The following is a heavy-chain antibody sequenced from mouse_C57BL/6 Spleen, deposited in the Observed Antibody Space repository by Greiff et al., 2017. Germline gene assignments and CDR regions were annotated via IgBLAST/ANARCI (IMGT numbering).Heavy chain of an antibody. D-gene: IGHD2-3*01. Sequence: QVQLQQPGAELVMPGASVKLSCKASGYTFTSYWMHWVKQRPGQGLVWIGEIDPSDSYTNYNQKFKGKSTLTVDKSSSTAYMPISSLTAEDSAVYYGTRSLYDGYYVPFAYWGQGTLVTVSA. J-gene: IGHJ3*01. CDR2: IDPSDSYT. CDR1: GYTFTSYW. CDR3: TRSLYDGYYVPFAY. V-gene: IGHV1-69*01.